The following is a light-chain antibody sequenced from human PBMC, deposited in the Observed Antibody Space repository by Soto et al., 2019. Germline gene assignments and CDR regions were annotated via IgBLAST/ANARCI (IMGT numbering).Light chain of an antibody. V-gene: IGLV2-14*03. CDR3: SSYTSSSTVV. J-gene: IGLJ2*01. Sequence: QSVLTQPASVSASPGQSITISCIGTYSDIGGYKHVSWYQQHPGKAPKLIIYDASSRPSGISNRFSASKSANTASLTISGLQAEDEADYYCSSYTSSSTVVFGGGTKLTVL. CDR2: DAS. CDR1: YSDIGGYKH.